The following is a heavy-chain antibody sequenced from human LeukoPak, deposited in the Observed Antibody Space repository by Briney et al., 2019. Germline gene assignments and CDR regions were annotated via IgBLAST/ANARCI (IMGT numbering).Heavy chain of an antibody. CDR1: GGSVSSGSYY. CDR3: ARDIAGTTWGWFDP. D-gene: IGHD1-7*01. J-gene: IGHJ5*02. V-gene: IGHV4-30-4*08. CDR2: IYYSGST. Sequence: SETLSLTCTVSGGSVSSGSYYWSWIRQPPGKGLEWIGYIYYSGSTYYNPSLKSRVTISVDTSKNQFSLKLSSVTAADTAVYYCARDIAGTTWGWFDPWGQGTLVTVSS.